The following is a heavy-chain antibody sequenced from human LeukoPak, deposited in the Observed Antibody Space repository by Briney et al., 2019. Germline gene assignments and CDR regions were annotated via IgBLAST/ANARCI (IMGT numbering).Heavy chain of an antibody. CDR1: GGSFSGYY. V-gene: IGHV4-34*01. Sequence: SETLSLTCAVYGGSFSGYYWSWIRQPPGKGLEWIGEINHSGSTNYNPSLKRRVTISVDTSKNQFSLKLSSVTAADTAVYYCARGVAHYDFWSGYSVRYYYYMDVWGKGTTVTVSS. J-gene: IGHJ6*03. CDR3: ARGVAHYDFWSGYSVRYYYYMDV. D-gene: IGHD3-3*01. CDR2: INHSGST.